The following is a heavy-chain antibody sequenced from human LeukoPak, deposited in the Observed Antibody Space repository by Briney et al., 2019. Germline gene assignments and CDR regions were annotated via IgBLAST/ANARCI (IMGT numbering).Heavy chain of an antibody. Sequence: GGSLRLSCAASGFTLSSYEMNWVRQAPGKGLEWVSYISSSGKTIYYADSTKGRFTVSRDNSKNTLYLQMNSLRAEDTAVYYCAKESIAVAGYFDYWGQGTLVTVSS. J-gene: IGHJ4*02. CDR2: ISSSGKTI. D-gene: IGHD6-19*01. V-gene: IGHV3-48*03. CDR3: AKESIAVAGYFDY. CDR1: GFTLSSYE.